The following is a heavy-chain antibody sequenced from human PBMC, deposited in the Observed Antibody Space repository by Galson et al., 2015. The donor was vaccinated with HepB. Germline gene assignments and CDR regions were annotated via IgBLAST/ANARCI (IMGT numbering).Heavy chain of an antibody. CDR1: GFTFDDYA. V-gene: IGHV3-43D*03. Sequence: SLRLSCAASGFTFDDYAMHWVRQAPGKGLEWVSLISWDGGSTYYADSVKGRFTISRDNSKNSLYLQMNSLRAEDTALYYCAKDAGYSSGWGDAFDIWGQGTMVTVSS. CDR2: ISWDGGST. CDR3: AKDAGYSSGWGDAFDI. J-gene: IGHJ3*02. D-gene: IGHD6-19*01.